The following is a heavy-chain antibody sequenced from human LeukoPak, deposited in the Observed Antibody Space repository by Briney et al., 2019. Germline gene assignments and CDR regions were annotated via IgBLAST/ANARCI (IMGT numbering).Heavy chain of an antibody. CDR3: ARLLLGFGWLNAFDI. D-gene: IGHD1-26*01. CDR1: GFTFSSYS. CDR2: ISSSSSTI. V-gene: IGHV3-48*04. J-gene: IGHJ3*02. Sequence: PGGSLRLSCAASGFTFSSYSMNWVRQAPGKGLEWVSYISSSSSTIYYADSVKGRFTISRDNAKNSLYLQMNSLRAEDTAVYYCARLLLGFGWLNAFDIWGQGTMVTVSS.